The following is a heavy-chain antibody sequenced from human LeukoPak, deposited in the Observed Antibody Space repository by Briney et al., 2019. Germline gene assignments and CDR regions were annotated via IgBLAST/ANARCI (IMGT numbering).Heavy chain of an antibody. V-gene: IGHV4-59*01. J-gene: IGHJ4*02. Sequence: PSETLSLTCTVSGGSISSYYWSWIRQPPGKGLEWIGYIYYSGSTNYNPSLKSRVTISVDTSKNQFSLKLSSVTAADTAVYYCARDLGARGDYWGQGTLVTVSS. CDR1: GGSISSYY. CDR3: ARDLGARGDY. CDR2: IYYSGST. D-gene: IGHD3-10*01.